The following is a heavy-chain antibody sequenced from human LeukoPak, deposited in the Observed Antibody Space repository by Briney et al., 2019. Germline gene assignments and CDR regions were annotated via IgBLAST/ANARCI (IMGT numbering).Heavy chain of an antibody. V-gene: IGHV4-39*07. CDR2: ISYSGNT. CDR1: GGSISTNSYY. Sequence: SETLSLTCTVSGGSISTNSYYWAWIRQPPGKGLEWIGSISYSGNTYYNPSLKSRVTISADTPKNQFSLRLSSVTAADTAVYYCARDQKAYDFWSGYFYWGQGTLVTVSS. J-gene: IGHJ4*02. CDR3: ARDQKAYDFWSGYFY. D-gene: IGHD3-3*01.